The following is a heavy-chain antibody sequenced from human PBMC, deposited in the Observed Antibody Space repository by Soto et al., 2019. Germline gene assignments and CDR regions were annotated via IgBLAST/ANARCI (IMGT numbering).Heavy chain of an antibody. V-gene: IGHV4-59*01. CDR3: AREGGDYGDRLFDY. CDR1: GGSISSYY. Sequence: SETLSLTCTVSGGSISSYYWSWIRQPPGKGLEWIGYIYYSGSTNYNPSLKSRVTISVDTSKNQFSLKLSSVTAADTAVCYCAREGGDYGDRLFDYWGQGTLVTVSS. CDR2: IYYSGST. D-gene: IGHD4-17*01. J-gene: IGHJ4*02.